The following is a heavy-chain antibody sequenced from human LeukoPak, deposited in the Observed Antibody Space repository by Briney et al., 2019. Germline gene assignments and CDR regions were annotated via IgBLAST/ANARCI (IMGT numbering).Heavy chain of an antibody. CDR3: AKDATAVPGTVYMDV. V-gene: IGHV3-74*01. CDR2: INSDGSST. J-gene: IGHJ6*03. CDR1: GFTFSSYW. Sequence: GGSLRLSCAASGFTFSSYWMHWVRQAPGKGLVWVSRINSDGSSTSYADSVKGRFTISRDNAKNTLYLQMNSLRAEDTALYYCAKDATAVPGTVYMDVWGKGTTVTISS. D-gene: IGHD6-13*01.